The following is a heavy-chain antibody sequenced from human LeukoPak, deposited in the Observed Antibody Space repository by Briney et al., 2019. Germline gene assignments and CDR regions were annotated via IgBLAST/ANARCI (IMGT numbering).Heavy chain of an antibody. J-gene: IGHJ4*02. CDR1: GGSISSYY. CDR3: ARASTTFDD. Sequence: PSETLSLTCTVSGGSISSYYWSWIRQPPGKGLEWIGYIYYSGSTNYNPSLKSRVTISVDTSKNQFSLKLSSVTAADTAVYFCARASTTFDDWGQGTLVTVSS. CDR2: IYYSGST. V-gene: IGHV4-59*01. D-gene: IGHD1-14*01.